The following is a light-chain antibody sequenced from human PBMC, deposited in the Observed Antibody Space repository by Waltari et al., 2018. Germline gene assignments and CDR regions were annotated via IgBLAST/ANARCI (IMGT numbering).Light chain of an antibody. CDR2: DDS. Sequence: SHVLTQSPSVSAAPRTTATLTCWGTSSKSVNWYQQRPGQAPALAGSDDSDRPSGIPERFAGSNSGNTANLTISRVEAGDEADYYCQVWDSSSDHWVFGGGTTLTVL. V-gene: IGLV3-21*03. CDR1: SSKS. CDR3: QVWDSSSDHWV. J-gene: IGLJ3*02.